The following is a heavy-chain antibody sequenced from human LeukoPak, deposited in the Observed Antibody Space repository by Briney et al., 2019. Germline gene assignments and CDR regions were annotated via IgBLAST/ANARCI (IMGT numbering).Heavy chain of an antibody. CDR1: GFTFDDYA. D-gene: IGHD1-26*01. Sequence: GGSLRLSCAASGFTFDDYAMHWVRQAPGKGLEWVSGISWNSGSIGYADSVKGRFTISRDNAKNSLYLQMNSLRAEDTALYYCAKDHSHSGSYSPTVDYWGQGTLVTVSS. J-gene: IGHJ4*02. CDR2: ISWNSGSI. V-gene: IGHV3-9*01. CDR3: AKDHSHSGSYSPTVDY.